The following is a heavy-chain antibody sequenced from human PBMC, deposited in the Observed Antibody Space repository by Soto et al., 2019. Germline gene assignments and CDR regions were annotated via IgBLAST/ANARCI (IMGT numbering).Heavy chain of an antibody. Sequence: LSLTCTVSGGSISSGGYSWSWIRQPPGKGLEWIGYMYHSGSTYYNPSLKSRVTISIDRSKNQFSLKLSSVTAADTAVYYCARCGYSYEDFDFWGQGTPVTVSS. CDR2: MYHSGST. CDR1: GGSISSGGYS. CDR3: ARCGYSYEDFDF. V-gene: IGHV4-30-2*02. D-gene: IGHD5-18*01. J-gene: IGHJ4*02.